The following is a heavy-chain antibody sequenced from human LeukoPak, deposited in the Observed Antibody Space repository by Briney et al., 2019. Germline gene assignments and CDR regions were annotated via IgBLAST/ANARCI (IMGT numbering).Heavy chain of an antibody. V-gene: IGHV1-18*01. CDR2: ISAYNGNT. CDR3: ARLGSSGWNGLGY. D-gene: IGHD6-19*01. CDR1: GYTFTSYG. Sequence: ASVKVSCKASGYTFTSYGISWVRQAPGLGLEWMGWISAYNGNTNYAQNLHGRVTMTTDTSMSTGYMELRSLRSDDTAVYYCARLGSSGWNGLGYWGQGTLVTVSS. J-gene: IGHJ4*02.